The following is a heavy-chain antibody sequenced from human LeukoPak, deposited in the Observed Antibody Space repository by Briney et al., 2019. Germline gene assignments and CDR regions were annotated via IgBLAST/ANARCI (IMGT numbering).Heavy chain of an antibody. J-gene: IGHJ4*02. D-gene: IGHD5-12*01. V-gene: IGHV4-4*07. CDR1: GGSLSSYY. CDR3: ARLSGYDWESFYDY. CDR2: LYSSGST. Sequence: SETLFLTCTVSGGSLSSYYWSWIRQPAGKGLEWIGRLYSSGSTSYNPSLKSRVTMSVDTSKNQFSLKLSSVTAADTAVYYCARLSGYDWESFYDYWGQGTLVTVSS.